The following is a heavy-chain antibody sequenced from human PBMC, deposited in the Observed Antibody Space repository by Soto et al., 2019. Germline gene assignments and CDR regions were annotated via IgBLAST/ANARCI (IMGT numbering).Heavy chain of an antibody. D-gene: IGHD2-21*01. CDR2: IKPDGSEK. CDR3: ARGGEPIDY. J-gene: IGHJ4*02. Sequence: GGSLRLSCAASGFTISSYWMSWVRQAPGKGLEWVANIKPDGSEKYYVDSVKGRFTISRDNAKNSLYLQMNSLRSEDTAVYYCARGGEPIDYWGQGTLVTVSS. V-gene: IGHV3-7*01. CDR1: GFTISSYW.